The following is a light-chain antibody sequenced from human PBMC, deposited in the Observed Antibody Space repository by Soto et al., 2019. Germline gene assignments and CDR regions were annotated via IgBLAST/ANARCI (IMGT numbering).Light chain of an antibody. CDR2: KAS. Sequence: DIQMTQSPSTLSASVGDRVSITCRASQSISSWLAWYQQKPGKAPELRIYKASSLESGVPSRFSGSGSGTEFTLTISSLQPDDFATYYCHQYKSYSRTFGQGTKVEIK. CDR3: HQYKSYSRT. J-gene: IGKJ1*01. CDR1: QSISSW. V-gene: IGKV1-5*03.